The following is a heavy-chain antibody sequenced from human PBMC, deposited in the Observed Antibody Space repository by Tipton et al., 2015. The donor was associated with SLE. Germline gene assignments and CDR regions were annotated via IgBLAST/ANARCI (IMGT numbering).Heavy chain of an antibody. V-gene: IGHV4-59*11. CDR1: GGSISSHY. J-gene: IGHJ5*02. CDR2: IYYSGST. Sequence: LSLTCTVSGGSISSHYWSWIRQPPGKGLEWIGYIYYSGSTNYNPSLKSRVTISVDTSKNQFSLKLSSVTAADTAVYYCARAVAGYGDSGWFDPWGQGTLVTVSS. D-gene: IGHD4-17*01. CDR3: ARAVAGYGDSGWFDP.